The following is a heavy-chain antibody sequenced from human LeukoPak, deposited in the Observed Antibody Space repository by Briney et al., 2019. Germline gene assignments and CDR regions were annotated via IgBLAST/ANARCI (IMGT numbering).Heavy chain of an antibody. J-gene: IGHJ4*02. CDR3: ARGRAYCGGDCYLNYFDY. CDR1: GLTFSSYW. Sequence: PGGSLRLSCAASGLTFSSYWMSWVRQAPGKGLEWVANIKQDGSEKYYVDSVKGRFTISRDNAKNSLYLQMNSLRAEDTAVYYCARGRAYCGGDCYLNYFDYWGQGTLVTVSS. D-gene: IGHD2-21*02. CDR2: IKQDGSEK. V-gene: IGHV3-7*01.